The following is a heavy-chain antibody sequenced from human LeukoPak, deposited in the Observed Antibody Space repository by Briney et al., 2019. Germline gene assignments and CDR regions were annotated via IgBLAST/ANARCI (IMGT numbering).Heavy chain of an antibody. CDR1: GFTFSSYG. D-gene: IGHD6-13*01. CDR2: IWYDGSNK. J-gene: IGHJ3*02. CDR3: AREVSSSWSYAFDI. V-gene: IGHV3-33*01. Sequence: PGRSLRLSCAASGFTFSSYGMHWVRQAPGKGLEWVAVIWYDGSNKYYADSVKGRFTISRDNSKNTLYLQVNSLRAEDTAVYYCAREVSSSWSYAFDIWGQGTMVTVSS.